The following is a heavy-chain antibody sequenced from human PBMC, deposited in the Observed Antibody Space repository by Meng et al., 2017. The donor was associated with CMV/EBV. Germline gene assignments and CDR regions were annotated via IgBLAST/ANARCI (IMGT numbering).Heavy chain of an antibody. CDR3: ARGSPPVYYYDSSGFPDY. D-gene: IGHD3-22*01. CDR2: ISWDSGSI. V-gene: IGHV3-9*01. Sequence: SLKISCAASGFTFDDYAMHWVRQAPGKGLEWVSGISWDSGSIGYADSVKGRFSISRDNAKNSLYLQMNSLRAEDTAVYYCARGSPPVYYYDSSGFPDYWGQGTLVTVSS. J-gene: IGHJ4*02. CDR1: GFTFDDYA.